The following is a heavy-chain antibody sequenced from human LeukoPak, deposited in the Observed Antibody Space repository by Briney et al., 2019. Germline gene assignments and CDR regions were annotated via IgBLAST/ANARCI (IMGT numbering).Heavy chain of an antibody. V-gene: IGHV4-34*01. CDR1: GGSFSGYY. J-gene: IGHJ5*02. D-gene: IGHD5-24*01. Sequence: SETLSLTCAVYGGSFSGYYWSWIRQPPGKGLEWIGEINHSGSTNYNPSLKSRVTISVDTSKNQFSLKLSSVTAADTAVYYCARDEMATILEVYNWFDPWGQGTLVTVSS. CDR2: INHSGST. CDR3: ARDEMATILEVYNWFDP.